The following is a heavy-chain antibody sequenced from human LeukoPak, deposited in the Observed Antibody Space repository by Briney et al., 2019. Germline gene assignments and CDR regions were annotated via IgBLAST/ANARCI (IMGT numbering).Heavy chain of an antibody. D-gene: IGHD3-10*01. CDR1: GGSISSSSYY. CDR3: ARTARFGELPN. J-gene: IGHJ4*02. Sequence: SETQSLTCTVSGGSISSSSYYWGWIRQPPGKGLEWIGYIYHSGSTYYNPSLKSRVTISVDRSKNQFSLKLSSVTAADTAVYYCARTARFGELPNWGQGTLVTVSS. V-gene: IGHV4-39*07. CDR2: IYHSGST.